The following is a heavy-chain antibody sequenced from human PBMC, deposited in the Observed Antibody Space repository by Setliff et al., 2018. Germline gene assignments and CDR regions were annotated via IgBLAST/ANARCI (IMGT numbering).Heavy chain of an antibody. CDR2: IYWDDDK. CDR3: AHRPKMGSDGFYSAFDM. CDR1: GFSLTTTGVA. J-gene: IGHJ3*02. D-gene: IGHD2-15*01. V-gene: IGHV2-5*02. Sequence: SGPTLVNPTQTLTLTCTFSGFSLTTTGVAVGWIRQPLGKALEWLALIYWDDDKRYSPSLKSRLTIVKDTSKNQVVLTMTNMDPVDTATYYCAHRPKMGSDGFYSAFDMWGQGTMVTVSS.